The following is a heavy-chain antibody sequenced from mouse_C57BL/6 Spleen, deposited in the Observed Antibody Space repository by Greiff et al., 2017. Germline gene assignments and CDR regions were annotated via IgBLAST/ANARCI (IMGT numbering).Heavy chain of an antibody. Sequence: VQLQQSGPELVKPGASVKISCKASGYTFTDYYMNWVKQSHGKSLEWIGDINPNNGGTSYNQKFKGKATLTVDKSSSTAYMELRSLTSEDSAVYYCARSSNSAMDYWGQGTSVTVSS. V-gene: IGHV1-26*01. J-gene: IGHJ4*01. CDR1: GYTFTDYY. D-gene: IGHD2-5*01. CDR2: INPNNGGT. CDR3: ARSSNSAMDY.